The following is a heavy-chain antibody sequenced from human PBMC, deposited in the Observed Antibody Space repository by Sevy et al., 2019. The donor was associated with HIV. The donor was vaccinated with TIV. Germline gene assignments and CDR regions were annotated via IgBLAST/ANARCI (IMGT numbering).Heavy chain of an antibody. CDR2: ISYDGSNK. D-gene: IGHD5-18*01. J-gene: IGHJ4*02. V-gene: IGHV3-30-3*01. CDR3: ARDSPDTAMVSYYFDY. CDR1: GFTFSSYA. Sequence: GGSLRLSCAASGFTFSSYAMHWVRQAPGKGLEWVAVISYDGSNKYYADSVKGRFTISRDNSKNTLYLQMNSLRAEDTAVYYCARDSPDTAMVSYYFDYWGQRTLVTVSS.